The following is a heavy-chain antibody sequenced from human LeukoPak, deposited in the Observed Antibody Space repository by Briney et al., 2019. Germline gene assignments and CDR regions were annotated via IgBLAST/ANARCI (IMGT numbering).Heavy chain of an antibody. CDR3: AREIFGSGSYPDL. V-gene: IGHV3-33*01. D-gene: IGHD3-10*01. CDR2: IWHDGSHK. J-gene: IGHJ5*02. CDR1: GFSFDTYA. Sequence: AGGSLRLSCAASGFSFDTYAMHWVRQAPGQGLEWVALIWHDGSHKFYSNSVRGQFTISRDNSKNTVYLQMNNLRPDDTAVYYCAREIFGSGSYPDLWGQGTLVTVSS.